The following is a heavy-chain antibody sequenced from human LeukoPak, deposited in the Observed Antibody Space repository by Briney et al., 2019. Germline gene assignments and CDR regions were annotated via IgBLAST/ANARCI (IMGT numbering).Heavy chain of an antibody. CDR3: ARVGYDYVWGSYWDHDY. J-gene: IGHJ4*02. V-gene: IGHV4-39*07. Sequence: SETLSLTCTVSGGSISSSSYYWGWIRQPPGKGLEWIGSIYYSGSTYYNPSLKSRVTISVDTSKNQFSLKLSSVTAADTAVYYCARVGYDYVWGSYWDHDYWGQGTLVTVSS. CDR1: GGSISSSSYY. D-gene: IGHD3-16*01. CDR2: IYYSGST.